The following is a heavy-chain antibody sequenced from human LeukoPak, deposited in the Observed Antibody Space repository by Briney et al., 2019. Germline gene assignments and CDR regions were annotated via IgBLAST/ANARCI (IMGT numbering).Heavy chain of an antibody. CDR3: ARSGMYYYDSSDT. V-gene: IGHV3-53*05. Sequence: GGSLRLSCAASGFTVSNNYMSWVRQAPGKGLEWVSVIYSDGSTYYADSVKGRFTISRDNSENTLYLQMNSLRAEDTAVYYCARSGMYYYDSSDTWGQGTLVTVSS. J-gene: IGHJ5*02. CDR2: IYSDGST. D-gene: IGHD3-22*01. CDR1: GFTVSNNY.